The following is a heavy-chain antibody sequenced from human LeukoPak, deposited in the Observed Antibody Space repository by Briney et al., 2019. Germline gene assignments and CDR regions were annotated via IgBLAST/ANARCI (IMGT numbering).Heavy chain of an antibody. J-gene: IGHJ4*02. CDR2: TSSDLNVK. CDR3: ARDGDTTLYYFDY. CDR1: GFTFRNYV. V-gene: IGHV3-30-3*01. Sequence: GGSLRLSCAASGFTFRNYVIHWVRQAPGKGLEWVAVTSSDLNVKLYADSVKGRFTISRDNSRSTLYLQMNSLRAEDTAVYYCARDGDTTLYYFDYWGQGTLVTVSS. D-gene: IGHD3-10*01.